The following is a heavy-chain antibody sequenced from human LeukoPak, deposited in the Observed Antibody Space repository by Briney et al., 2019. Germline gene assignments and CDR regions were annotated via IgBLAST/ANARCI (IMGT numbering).Heavy chain of an antibody. D-gene: IGHD3-9*01. CDR2: IYYSGST. V-gene: IGHV4-59*01. CDR1: GGPISSYY. Sequence: SETLSLTCTVSGGPISSYYWSWIRQPPGKGLECIGYIYYSGSTNYNPSLKSRVTISVDTSKNKYSLKLSSVTAADTAVYYCARVPILTGYYPLYYFDYWGQGTLVTVSS. J-gene: IGHJ4*02. CDR3: ARVPILTGYYPLYYFDY.